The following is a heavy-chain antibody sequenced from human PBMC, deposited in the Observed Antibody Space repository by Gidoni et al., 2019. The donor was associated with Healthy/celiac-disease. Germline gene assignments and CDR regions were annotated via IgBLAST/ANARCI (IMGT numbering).Heavy chain of an antibody. Sequence: QVQLVQSGAEVKKPGASVKVSCKASGYTFTSYGISWVRQAPGQGLEWMGWISAYNGNTNYAQKLQGRVTMTTDTSTSTAYMELRSLRSDDTAVYYCARDRRAFYSSSSLPMDVWGQGTTVTVSS. CDR3: ARDRRAFYSSSSLPMDV. D-gene: IGHD6-6*01. CDR2: ISAYNGNT. CDR1: GYTFTSYG. J-gene: IGHJ6*02. V-gene: IGHV1-18*01.